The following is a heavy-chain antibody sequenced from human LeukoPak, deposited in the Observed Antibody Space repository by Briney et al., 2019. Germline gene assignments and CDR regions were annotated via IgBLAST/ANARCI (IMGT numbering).Heavy chain of an antibody. V-gene: IGHV4-39*07. Sequence: SETLSLTCTVSGGSISSSSYYWGWIRQPPGKGLEWIGGIYYSGSTYYNPSLKSRVTISVDTSKNQFSLKLSSVTAADTAVYYCARAVGGWSPGWFDPWGQGTLATVSS. CDR1: GGSISSSSYY. CDR3: ARAVGGWSPGWFDP. D-gene: IGHD6-19*01. J-gene: IGHJ5*02. CDR2: IYYSGST.